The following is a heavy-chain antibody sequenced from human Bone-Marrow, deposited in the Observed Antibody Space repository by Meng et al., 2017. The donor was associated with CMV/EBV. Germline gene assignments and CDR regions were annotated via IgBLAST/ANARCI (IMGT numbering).Heavy chain of an antibody. Sequence: GESLKISCAASGFTFSSYWMSWVRQAPGKGLEWVANIKQDGSEKYYVDSVKGRFTISRDNSKNTLYLQMNSLRAEDTAVYYCARDPLGYCSGIRCRYYFDYWGPGTLVTVSS. J-gene: IGHJ4*02. D-gene: IGHD2-15*01. CDR3: ARDPLGYCSGIRCRYYFDY. V-gene: IGHV3-7*01. CDR2: IKQDGSEK. CDR1: GFTFSSYW.